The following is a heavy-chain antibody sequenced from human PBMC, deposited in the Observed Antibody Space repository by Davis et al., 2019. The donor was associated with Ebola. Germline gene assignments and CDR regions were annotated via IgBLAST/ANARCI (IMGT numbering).Heavy chain of an antibody. CDR1: GGSISSYY. CDR2: IYYSGST. J-gene: IGHJ6*02. CDR3: ARHRWELRGYYYGMDV. Sequence: PSETLSLTCTVSGGSISSYYWSWIRQPPGKGLEWIGYIYYSGSTNYNPSLKSRVTISVDTSKNQFSLKLSSVTAADTAVYYCARHRWELRGYYYGMDVWGQGTTVTVSS. D-gene: IGHD1-26*01. V-gene: IGHV4-59*08.